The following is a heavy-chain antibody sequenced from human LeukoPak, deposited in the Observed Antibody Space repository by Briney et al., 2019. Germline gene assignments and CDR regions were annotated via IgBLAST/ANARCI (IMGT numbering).Heavy chain of an antibody. J-gene: IGHJ4*02. CDR2: IYYSGST. Sequence: SETLSLTCTVSGGSISSSSYYWGWIRQPPGKGLEWNGSIYYSGSTYYNPSLKSRVTISVDTSKNQYSLKLISVTAADTAVYYCARVQRWELLSAAYYFDYWGQGTLVTVSS. CDR1: GGSISSSSYY. V-gene: IGHV4-39*01. D-gene: IGHD1-26*01. CDR3: ARVQRWELLSAAYYFDY.